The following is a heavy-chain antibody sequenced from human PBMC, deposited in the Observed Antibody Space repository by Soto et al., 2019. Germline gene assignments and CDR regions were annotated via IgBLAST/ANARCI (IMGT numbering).Heavy chain of an antibody. J-gene: IGHJ4*02. CDR3: AKATWDY. Sequence: EVQLVESGGGLVQPGGSLRLSCAVSGFIVSSDYISWVRQAPGKGLEWVSVIYHTGGTFYADSVKGRFTISRDNSKNTVHLQMNSLRAEDTAMYYCAKATWDYWGQGTLVTVSS. CDR1: GFIVSSDY. CDR2: IYHTGGT. V-gene: IGHV3-66*01.